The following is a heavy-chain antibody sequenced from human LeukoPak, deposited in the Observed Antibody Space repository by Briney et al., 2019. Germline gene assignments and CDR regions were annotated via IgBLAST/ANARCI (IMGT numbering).Heavy chain of an antibody. D-gene: IGHD3-10*01. CDR2: ISGSGGST. CDR3: AKDGPYYYGSGSYYTN. Sequence: GGSLRLSCAASGFTFSTYAMTWVRQAPGKGLEWVSTISGSGGSTDYADSVKGRFTISRDNSKNTVYLQMTSLRAEDTAVYYCAKDGPYYYGSGSYYTNWGQGTLVTVSS. J-gene: IGHJ4*02. V-gene: IGHV3-23*01. CDR1: GFTFSTYA.